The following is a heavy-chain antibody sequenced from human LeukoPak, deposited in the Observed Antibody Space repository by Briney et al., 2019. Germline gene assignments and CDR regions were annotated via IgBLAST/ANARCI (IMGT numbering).Heavy chain of an antibody. D-gene: IGHD6-13*01. V-gene: IGHV3-23*01. CDR2: ISGSGGST. CDR1: GFAFSSYA. CDR3: AKGGSSSWLYYFDY. Sequence: PGGSLRLSCAASGFAFSSYAMSWVRQAPGKGLEWVSAISGSGGSTYYADSVKGRFTISRDNSKNTLYLQMNSLRAEDTAVYYCAKGGSSSWLYYFDYWGQGTLVTVSS. J-gene: IGHJ4*02.